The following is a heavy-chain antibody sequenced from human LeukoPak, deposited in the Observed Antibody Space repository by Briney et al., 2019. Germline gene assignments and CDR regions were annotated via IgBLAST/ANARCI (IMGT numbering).Heavy chain of an antibody. CDR3: ARSVVTLYWYFDL. CDR2: IYYSGST. V-gene: IGHV4-59*01. J-gene: IGHJ2*01. CDR1: GVTISGYY. D-gene: IGHD4-23*01. Sequence: SQTLSLTCTVSGVTISGYYYNWIRQPPGKGLEWIGYIYYSGSTNYNASLKSRVTISLDTSKNQFSLKLSSVTTADTAVYYCARSVVTLYWYFDLWGRGTLVTVSS.